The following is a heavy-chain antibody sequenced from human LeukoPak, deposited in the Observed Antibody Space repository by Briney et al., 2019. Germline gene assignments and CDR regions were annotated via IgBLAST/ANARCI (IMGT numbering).Heavy chain of an antibody. V-gene: IGHV1-18*01. CDR2: ISAYNGNT. CDR3: ARDVWESMYYYYYGMDV. Sequence: ASVKVSCKASGYTFTSYGISWVRQAPGQGLEWMGWISAYNGNTNYAQKLQGRVTMTTDTSTSTAYMELRSLRSDDTAVYYCARDVWESMYYYYYGMDVWGQGTTVTVSS. CDR1: GYTFTSYG. D-gene: IGHD1-26*01. J-gene: IGHJ6*02.